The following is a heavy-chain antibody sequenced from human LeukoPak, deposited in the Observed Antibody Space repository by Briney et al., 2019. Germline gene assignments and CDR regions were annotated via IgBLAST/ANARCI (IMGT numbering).Heavy chain of an antibody. CDR3: AKGSSAWNEVFHFDY. Sequence: GGSLRLSCAASGFTFSSYWMSWVRQAPGKGLEWVANIKQDGSEKYYVDSVKGRFTISRDNAKNSLYLQMHSLRAEDMALYYCAKGSSAWNEVFHFDYXXQGTLVTV. D-gene: IGHD6-19*01. J-gene: IGHJ4*02. CDR2: IKQDGSEK. CDR1: GFTFSSYW. V-gene: IGHV3-7*03.